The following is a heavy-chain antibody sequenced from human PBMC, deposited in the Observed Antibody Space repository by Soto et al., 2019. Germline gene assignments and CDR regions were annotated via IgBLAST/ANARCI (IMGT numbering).Heavy chain of an antibody. D-gene: IGHD6-13*01. CDR1: GSSISSGDYY. CDR2: IYYNGST. J-gene: IGHJ4*02. V-gene: IGHV4-30-4*01. CDR3: ASRHSSPYFDY. Sequence: SETLSLTCTISGSSISSGDYYSRWIRQPPGKGLELIGSIYYNGSTDYNPSLKSRVTISVDTSKYLFFLKLNSVTAADTAVDYCASRHSSPYFDYWGQGTMVTVSS.